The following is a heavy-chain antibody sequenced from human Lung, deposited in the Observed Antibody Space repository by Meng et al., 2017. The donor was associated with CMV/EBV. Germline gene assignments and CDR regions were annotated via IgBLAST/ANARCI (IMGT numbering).Heavy chain of an antibody. CDR3: ARSKRNNYYGSGSYSKNYGMDV. CDR2: INHSGST. D-gene: IGHD3-10*01. Sequence: SETXSLTCAVYGGSFSGYYWSWIRQPPGKGLEWIGEINHSGSTNYNPSLKSRVTISVDTSKNQFSLKLSSVTAADTAVYYCARSKRNNYYGSGSYSKNYGMDVWXQGTXVTVSS. CDR1: GGSFSGYY. J-gene: IGHJ6*02. V-gene: IGHV4-34*01.